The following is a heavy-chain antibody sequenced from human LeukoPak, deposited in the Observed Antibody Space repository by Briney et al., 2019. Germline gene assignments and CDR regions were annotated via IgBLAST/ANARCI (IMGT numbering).Heavy chain of an antibody. D-gene: IGHD3-3*01. CDR1: GGSISSGGYY. J-gene: IGHJ4*02. CDR3: ARDLVTIFGARGFDY. V-gene: IGHV4-31*03. CDR2: IYYSGST. Sequence: SETLSLTCTVSGGSISSGGYYWSWIRQHPGKGLEWIGYIYYSGSTYYNPSLKSRVTISVDTSKNQFSLKLSSVTAADTAVYYCARDLVTIFGARGFDYWGQGTLVTVSS.